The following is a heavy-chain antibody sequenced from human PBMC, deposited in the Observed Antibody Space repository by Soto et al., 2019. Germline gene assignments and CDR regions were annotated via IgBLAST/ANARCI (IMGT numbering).Heavy chain of an antibody. J-gene: IGHJ4*02. CDR3: AKDIAARPPYYCDY. V-gene: IGHV3-9*01. D-gene: IGHD6-6*01. Sequence: SLRLSCAASGFTFDDYAMHWVRQAPGKGLEWVSGISWNSGSIDYADSVKGRFTISRDNAKNSLYLQMNSLRTEDAALYYCAKDIAARPPYYCDYWGQGTLVTVSS. CDR1: GFTFDDYA. CDR2: ISWNSGSI.